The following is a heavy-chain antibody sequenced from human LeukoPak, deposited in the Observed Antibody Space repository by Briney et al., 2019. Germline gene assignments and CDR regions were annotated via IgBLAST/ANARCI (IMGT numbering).Heavy chain of an antibody. Sequence: GSMSLSCVASGFPFSSYSMSGVRQAPGKGLEGVSGIIGSGGTTHYADSAKGRFTISRDDSKGTMYLQMNNLRVEDTAVYYCAKSRVATGTFYFDYWGQGTLVTVSS. V-gene: IGHV3-23*01. D-gene: IGHD6-13*01. CDR1: GFPFSSYS. CDR2: IIGSGGTT. CDR3: AKSRVATGTFYFDY. J-gene: IGHJ4*02.